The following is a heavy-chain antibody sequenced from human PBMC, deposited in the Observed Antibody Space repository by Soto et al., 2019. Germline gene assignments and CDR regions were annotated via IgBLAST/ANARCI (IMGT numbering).Heavy chain of an antibody. D-gene: IGHD3-10*01. CDR3: ARDREARTYYYGSGSYVDYYYGMDV. V-gene: IGHV1-18*01. CDR2: ISAYNGYT. CDR1: GYTFTSYG. Sequence: ASVKVSCKASGYTFTSYGISWVRQAPGQGLEWMGWISAYNGYTNFAQKLQGSVNMTTDTSTSTAYMELRSLRSDDTAVYYCARDREARTYYYGSGSYVDYYYGMDVWGQGTTVTVSS. J-gene: IGHJ6*02.